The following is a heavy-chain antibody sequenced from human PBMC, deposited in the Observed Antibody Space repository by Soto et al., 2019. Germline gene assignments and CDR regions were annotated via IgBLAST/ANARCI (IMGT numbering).Heavy chain of an antibody. Sequence: QVQLVESGGGVVQPGRSLRLSCAASGFTFSSYAMHWVREAPGKGLEWVAVISYDGSNNYYADSVKGRFTIYRDNSKNTLYLQMNRLRTEDTAVYYCARMSSVYCSGGSCYPAYGMDVMGQGTTVTVSS. D-gene: IGHD2-15*01. CDR3: ARMSSVYCSGGSCYPAYGMDV. CDR1: GFTFSSYA. CDR2: ISYDGSNN. V-gene: IGHV3-30-3*01. J-gene: IGHJ6*02.